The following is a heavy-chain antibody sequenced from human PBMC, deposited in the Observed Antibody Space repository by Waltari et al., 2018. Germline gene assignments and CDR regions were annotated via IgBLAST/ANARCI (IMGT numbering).Heavy chain of an antibody. D-gene: IGHD2-15*01. CDR1: GFTFSSYS. V-gene: IGHV3-21*01. Sequence: EVQLVESGGGLVKPGGSLRLSCAASGFTFSSYSMNWVRQAPGKGLGWVSAISSRSSYIYYADSVNGRFTISRDNAKNSLYLQMNSLRAEDTAVYYCARAWDIVVVVAAFFDYWGQGTLVTVSS. CDR2: ISSRSSYI. CDR3: ARAWDIVVVVAAFFDY. J-gene: IGHJ4*02.